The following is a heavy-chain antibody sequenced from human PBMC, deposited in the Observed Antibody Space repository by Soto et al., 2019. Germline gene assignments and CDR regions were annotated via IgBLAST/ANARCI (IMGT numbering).Heavy chain of an antibody. J-gene: IGHJ5*01. V-gene: IGHV1-69*12. D-gene: IGHD3-3*01. Sequence: QVHLVQSGAEVKKPGSSVKVSCKTSGGTFNNYGYAWVRQAPGQGLEWMGGTIPMFGTAGYAPNFQGRLTITADESLKTVYMELSSLRSDDTAFYYCAPATTFTIFGDSWGQGTLVTVSS. CDR1: GGTFNNYG. CDR3: APATTFTIFGDS. CDR2: TIPMFGTA.